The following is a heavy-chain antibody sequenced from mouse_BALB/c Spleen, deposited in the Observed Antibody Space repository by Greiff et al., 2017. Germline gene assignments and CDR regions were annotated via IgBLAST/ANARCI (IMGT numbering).Heavy chain of an antibody. V-gene: IGHV3-2*02. CDR2: ISYSGST. D-gene: IGHD2-4*01. J-gene: IGHJ4*01. CDR1: GYSITSDYA. Sequence: EVKLQESGPGLVKPSQSLSLTCTVTGYSITSDYAWNWIRQFPGNKLEWMGYISYSGSTSYNPSLKSRISITRDTSKNQFFLQLNSVTTEDTATYYCAREIYYDGYYWGQGTSVTVSS. CDR3: AREIYYDGYY.